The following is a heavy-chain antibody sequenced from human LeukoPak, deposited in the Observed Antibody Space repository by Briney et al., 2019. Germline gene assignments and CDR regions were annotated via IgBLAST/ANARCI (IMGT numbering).Heavy chain of an antibody. CDR2: IRSKAYGGTT. CDR1: GFTFGDYA. D-gene: IGHD2-15*01. J-gene: IGHJ6*03. V-gene: IGHV3-49*03. CDR3: TREAATRYYYYMDV. Sequence: GGSLRLSCTASGFTFGDYAMSWFRQAPGKGLEWVGFIRSKAYGGTTEYAASVKGRFTISRDDSKSIAYLQMNSLKTEDTAVYYCTREAATRYYYYMDVWGKGTTVTISS.